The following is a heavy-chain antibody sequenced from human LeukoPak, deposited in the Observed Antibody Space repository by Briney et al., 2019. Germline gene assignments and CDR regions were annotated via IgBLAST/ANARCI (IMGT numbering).Heavy chain of an antibody. CDR3: ARGRSSSPPLDYYYMDV. J-gene: IGHJ6*03. Sequence: ASVKVSCKASGGTFGSYAISWVRQAPGQGLEWMGGIIPIFGTANYAQKFQGRVTITTDESTSTAYMELSSLRSEDTAVHYCARGRSSSPPLDYYYMDVWGKGTTVTVSS. CDR1: GGTFGSYA. V-gene: IGHV1-69*05. CDR2: IIPIFGTA. D-gene: IGHD6-13*01.